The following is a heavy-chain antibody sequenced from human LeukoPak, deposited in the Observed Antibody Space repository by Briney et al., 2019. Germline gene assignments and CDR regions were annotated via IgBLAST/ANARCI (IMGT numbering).Heavy chain of an antibody. Sequence: PSETLSLICTVSGGSVSASTYYYWGWIRQPPGKGLEWIGSIHYSGTTYYNPSLKSRVTISVDTSKNQFSLKLNSVTTADTAVYYCARHDYRDYNPGTNWFDPWGQGTLVTVSS. CDR1: GGSVSASTYYY. V-gene: IGHV4-39*01. J-gene: IGHJ5*02. D-gene: IGHD4-17*01. CDR2: IHYSGTT. CDR3: ARHDYRDYNPGTNWFDP.